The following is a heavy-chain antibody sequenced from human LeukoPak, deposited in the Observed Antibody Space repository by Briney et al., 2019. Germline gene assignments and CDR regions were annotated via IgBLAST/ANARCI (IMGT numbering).Heavy chain of an antibody. D-gene: IGHD1-26*01. Sequence: GASVKVSCKASGYSFTSYYMHWVRQAPGQGLEWMGIINPSGGGTKYAQKFQGRVTMTRDMSTSTVYMELSSLRSEDTAVYYCARGSYPGWFDPWGQGTLVTVSS. CDR1: GYSFTSYY. CDR3: ARGSYPGWFDP. CDR2: INPSGGGT. J-gene: IGHJ5*02. V-gene: IGHV1-46*01.